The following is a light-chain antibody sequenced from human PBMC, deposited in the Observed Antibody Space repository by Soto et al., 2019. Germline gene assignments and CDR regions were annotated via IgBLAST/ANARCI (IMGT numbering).Light chain of an antibody. CDR1: QGISNY. Sequence: DIQMTQSTSSLSASVGDRVTITCRATQGISNYLAWYQQKPGKVPKLLIYAASTLQSGVPSRFSGSGSGTDFTLTISSLQPEDVATHYCQNYYSAPCTFGQGTKLEIK. CDR3: QNYYSAPCT. J-gene: IGKJ2*02. V-gene: IGKV1-27*01. CDR2: AAS.